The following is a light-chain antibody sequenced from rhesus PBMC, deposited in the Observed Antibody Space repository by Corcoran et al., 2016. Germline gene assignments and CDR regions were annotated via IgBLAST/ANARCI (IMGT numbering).Light chain of an antibody. J-gene: IGLJ1*01. CDR1: SSDIGAYGY. CDR3: CSYTASGTNV. V-gene: IGLV2S7*01. CDR2: AAT. Sequence: QSAPTQPPSMSGSPGQSVTISCAGTSSDIGAYGYVSWYQHHPGKAPKLIIFAATNRPSGVSDRFSGSRSDSAASLTISGLQAEDEADYYCCSYTASGTNVFGTGTRLTVL.